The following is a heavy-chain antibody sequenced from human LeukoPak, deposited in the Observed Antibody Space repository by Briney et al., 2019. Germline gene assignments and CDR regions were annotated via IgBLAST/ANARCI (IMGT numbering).Heavy chain of an antibody. D-gene: IGHD6-6*01. Sequence: SETLSLTCTVSGGSISSYYWSWIRQPPGKGLEWIGYIYYSGSTNYNPSLKSRVTISVDTSKNQFSLKLSSVTAADTAVYYCATRSIAARRSHYDYWGQGTLVTVSS. CDR1: GGSISSYY. V-gene: IGHV4-59*01. CDR3: ATRSIAARRSHYDY. J-gene: IGHJ4*02. CDR2: IYYSGST.